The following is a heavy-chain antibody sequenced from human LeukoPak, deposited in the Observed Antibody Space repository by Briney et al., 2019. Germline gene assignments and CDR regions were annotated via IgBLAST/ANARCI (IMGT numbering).Heavy chain of an antibody. D-gene: IGHD2-15*01. Sequence: PGGSLRLSCAASGVTFSGNSMSWVRQAPGKGLEWFSAINYSGDATYYVDSVKGRFTISRDNSKNTLYLKMNSLRAEDTAIYYCAKGYCSGGNCYQYFDYWGQGTLVTVAS. V-gene: IGHV3-23*01. CDR3: AKGYCSGGNCYQYFDY. CDR2: INYSGDAT. J-gene: IGHJ4*02. CDR1: GVTFSGNS.